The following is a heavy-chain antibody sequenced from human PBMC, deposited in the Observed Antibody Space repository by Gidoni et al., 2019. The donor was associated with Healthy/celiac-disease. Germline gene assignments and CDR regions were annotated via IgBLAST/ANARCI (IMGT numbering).Heavy chain of an antibody. CDR1: GFPFSSYA. CDR2: ISGSGGST. CDR3: ASGEPPRRWFDP. J-gene: IGHJ5*02. D-gene: IGHD4-17*01. V-gene: IGHV3-23*01. Sequence: EVQLLESGGGLVQPGGSLRLSCAASGFPFSSYAMSWVRQAPGKGLEWVTAISGSGGSTYYADSVKGRLTISRENSKNTLYLQMNSRRAEDTAVYYCASGEPPRRWFDPWGQGTLVTVSS.